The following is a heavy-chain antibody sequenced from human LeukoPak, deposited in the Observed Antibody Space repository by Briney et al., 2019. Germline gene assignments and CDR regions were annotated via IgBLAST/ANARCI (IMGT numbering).Heavy chain of an antibody. Sequence: GRSLRLSCAASGFTFSSYAMHWVRQAPGKGLEWVAVISYDGSNKYYADSVKGRFTISRDNSKNTLYLQMNSLRAEDTAVYYCACPRGAWIQPGSFDYWGQGTLVTVSS. CDR1: GFTFSSYA. V-gene: IGHV3-30-3*01. D-gene: IGHD5-18*01. J-gene: IGHJ4*02. CDR3: ACPRGAWIQPGSFDY. CDR2: ISYDGSNK.